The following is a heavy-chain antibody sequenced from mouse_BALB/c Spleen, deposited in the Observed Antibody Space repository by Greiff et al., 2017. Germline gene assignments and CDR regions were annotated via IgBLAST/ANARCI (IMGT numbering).Heavy chain of an antibody. CDR1: GYSITSDYA. CDR2: ISYSGST. D-gene: IGHD1-1*01. V-gene: IGHV3-2*02. J-gene: IGHJ4*01. CDR3: ARDLYGSSYDYYAMDY. Sequence: EVKLVESGPGLVKPSQSLSLTCTVTGYSITSDYAWNWIRQFPGNKLEWMGYISYSGSTSYNPSLKSRISITRDTSKNQFFLQLNSVTTEDTATYYCARDLYGSSYDYYAMDYWGQGTSVTVSS.